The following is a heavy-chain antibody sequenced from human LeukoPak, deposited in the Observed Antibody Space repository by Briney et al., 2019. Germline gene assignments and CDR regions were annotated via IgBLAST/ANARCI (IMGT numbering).Heavy chain of an antibody. CDR2: ISSSSSYI. V-gene: IGHV3-21*01. J-gene: IGHJ6*02. D-gene: IGHD3-3*01. Sequence: PGGSLRFSCAASGFTFSSYTMNWVRQAPEKGLEWVSSISSSSSYIYHADSVKGRFTISRDNAKNSVYLQMNSLRAEDTAVYYCARDGITIFGAGGMDVWGQGTTVTVSS. CDR1: GFTFSSYT. CDR3: ARDGITIFGAGGMDV.